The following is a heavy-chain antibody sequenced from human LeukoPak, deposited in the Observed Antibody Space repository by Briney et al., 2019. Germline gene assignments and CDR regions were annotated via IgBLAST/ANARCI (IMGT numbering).Heavy chain of an antibody. J-gene: IGHJ3*02. CDR3: ARGRGYGSGSYRDI. Sequence: GGSLRLSCAASGFTFDDYGMSWVRQAPGKGLEWDSGINWNGGSTGYADSVKGRFTISRDNAKNSLYLQMNSLRAEDTALYYCARGRGYGSGSYRDIWGQRTMVTVSS. V-gene: IGHV3-20*04. CDR1: GFTFDDYG. CDR2: INWNGGST. D-gene: IGHD3-10*01.